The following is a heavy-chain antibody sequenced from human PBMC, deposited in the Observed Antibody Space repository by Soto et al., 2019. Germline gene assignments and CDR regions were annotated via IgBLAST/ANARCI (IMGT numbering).Heavy chain of an antibody. J-gene: IGHJ5*02. CDR3: ARGEGVTLKRDGFDP. D-gene: IGHD2-21*02. V-gene: IGHV1-69*02. CDR2: IIPILGIA. CDR1: GGTFSSYT. Sequence: QVQLVQSGAEVKKPGSSVKVSCKASGGTFSSYTISWVRQAPGQGLEWMGRIIPILGIANYAQKFQGRVTITADKSTSTAYMELSSLRSEDTAVYYCARGEGVTLKRDGFDPWGQGTLVTVSS.